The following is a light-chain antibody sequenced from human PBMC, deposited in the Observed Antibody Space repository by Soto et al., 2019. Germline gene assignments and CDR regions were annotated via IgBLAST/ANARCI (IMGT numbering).Light chain of an antibody. V-gene: IGKV3-20*01. J-gene: IGKJ1*01. CDR1: QSVSSSY. CDR3: QQYGSSPRGT. Sequence: EIVLTQSPGTLSLSPGERATLSCRASQSVSSSYLAWYQQKPGQAPRLLIYGASSRATGIPDRCSGSGSGTDFTLTISRPEPEDFAVYYCQQYGSSPRGTFGQGTKVEIK. CDR2: GAS.